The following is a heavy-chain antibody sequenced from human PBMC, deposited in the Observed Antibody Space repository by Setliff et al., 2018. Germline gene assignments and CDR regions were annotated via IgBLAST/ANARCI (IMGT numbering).Heavy chain of an antibody. CDR1: GISSYT. D-gene: IGHD3-16*01. CDR2: ISSSSGHI. CDR3: AGRLGASTRYYYYGLDV. Sequence: GGSLRLSCAASGISSYTMSWVRQAPGKGLEWVASISSSSGHIYHAASVRGRFTISRDNTKNSLYLQMNSLRAEDTAVYYCAGRLGASTRYYYYGLDVWGQGTTVTVS. V-gene: IGHV3-21*01. J-gene: IGHJ6*02.